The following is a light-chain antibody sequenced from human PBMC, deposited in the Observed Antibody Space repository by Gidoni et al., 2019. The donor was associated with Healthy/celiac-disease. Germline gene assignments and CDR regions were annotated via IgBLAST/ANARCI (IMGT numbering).Light chain of an antibody. J-gene: IGLJ2*01. CDR1: SSNIGAGYD. CDR3: QSYDSSLSGSL. V-gene: IGLV1-40*01. Sequence: QSVLTQPPSVSAAPGQSVTISCTGSSSNIGAGYDVHWYQQLPGTAPKLLIYGNSNRPSGVPDRFSGSKSGTSASLAITGLQAEDEADYYCQSYDSSLSGSLFGGGTKLTVL. CDR2: GNS.